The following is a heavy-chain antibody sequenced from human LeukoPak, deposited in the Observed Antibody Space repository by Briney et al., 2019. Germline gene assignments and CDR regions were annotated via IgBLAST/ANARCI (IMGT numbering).Heavy chain of an antibody. Sequence: GGSLRLSCAASGFTFSSSAMSWVRQAPGKGLEWVSAISNNGGYTYYADSVQGRLTISRDNSKSTLCLQMNSLRAEDTAVYYCARGGSYPGCWGQGTLVTVSS. CDR2: ISNNGGYT. V-gene: IGHV3-23*01. CDR1: GFTFSSSA. J-gene: IGHJ4*02. D-gene: IGHD1-26*01. CDR3: ARGGSYPGC.